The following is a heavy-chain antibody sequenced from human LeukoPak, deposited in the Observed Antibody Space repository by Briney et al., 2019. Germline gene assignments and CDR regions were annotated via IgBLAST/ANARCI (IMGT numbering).Heavy chain of an antibody. J-gene: IGHJ6*02. Sequence: SGPALVKPTQTLTLTCTFSGFSLRTSGMCVSWIRQPPGKALERLARIDWDDDKYYSTSLKTRLTISKDTSKNQVVLTMTNMDPVDTATYFCARISCSVYYYYGMDVWGQGTTVTVSS. CDR3: ARISCSVYYYYGMDV. V-gene: IGHV2-70*11. CDR2: IDWDDDK. CDR1: GFSLRTSGMC. D-gene: IGHD2-15*01.